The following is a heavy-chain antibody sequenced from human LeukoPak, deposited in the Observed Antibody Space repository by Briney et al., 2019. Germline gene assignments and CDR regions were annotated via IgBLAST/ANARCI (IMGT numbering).Heavy chain of an antibody. J-gene: IGHJ4*02. D-gene: IGHD1-1*01. Sequence: SETLSLTCTVSGASISSYYWSWIRQPPGKGLEWIGYIYYSGSTNYNPSLKSRVTMSVDTSKNQFSLNLSSVTAADTAVYYCARSPSTGPDYWGQGTRVTVSS. CDR3: ARSPSTGPDY. CDR1: GASISSYY. CDR2: IYYSGST. V-gene: IGHV4-59*08.